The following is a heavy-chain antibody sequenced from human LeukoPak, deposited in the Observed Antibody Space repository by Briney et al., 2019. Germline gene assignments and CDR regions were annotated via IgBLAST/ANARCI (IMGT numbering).Heavy chain of an antibody. Sequence: KASETLSLTCTVSGGPIDSYYWNWIRQPPGKGLEWIGYIYHSGSTNYNPSLKSRVTISVDTSKNQFSLKLSSVTAADTAVYYCARRLPGYSNTWPGPWGQGTLVTVSS. J-gene: IGHJ5*02. V-gene: IGHV4-59*13. CDR3: ARRLPGYSNTWPGP. D-gene: IGHD4-11*01. CDR1: GGPIDSYY. CDR2: IYHSGST.